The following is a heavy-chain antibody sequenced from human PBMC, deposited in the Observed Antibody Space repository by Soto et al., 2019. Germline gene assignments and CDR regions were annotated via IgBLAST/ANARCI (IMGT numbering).Heavy chain of an antibody. Sequence: GASVKVSCKASGYTFTSYGISWVRQAPGQGLEWMGWISAYNGNTNYAQKLQGRVTMTTDTSTTTSYMELRSLTSDDTAVYLCARDWKGAEGFDPWGQGTLVTVSS. D-gene: IGHD1-1*01. CDR2: ISAYNGNT. CDR3: ARDWKGAEGFDP. V-gene: IGHV1-18*01. CDR1: GYTFTSYG. J-gene: IGHJ5*02.